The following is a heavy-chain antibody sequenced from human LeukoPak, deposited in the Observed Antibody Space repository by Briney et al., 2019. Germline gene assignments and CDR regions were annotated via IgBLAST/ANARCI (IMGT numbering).Heavy chain of an antibody. J-gene: IGHJ4*02. CDR2: VDHTGST. D-gene: IGHD2-8*01. V-gene: IGHV4-34*01. CDR1: GGSFSGYH. Sequence: SETLSLTCAVYGGSFSGYHWSWIRQSPGKGLEWIGEVDHTGSTDYNPSLKSRVTISVDTSKNQFSLKLISVTAADTAVYYCARVNLLGYCTNGVCPGGGLPFDYWGQGTRVTVSS. CDR3: ARVNLLGYCTNGVCPGGGLPFDY.